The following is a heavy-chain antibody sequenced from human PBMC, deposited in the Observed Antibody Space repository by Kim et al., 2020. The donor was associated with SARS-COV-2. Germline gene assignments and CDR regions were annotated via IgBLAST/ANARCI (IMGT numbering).Heavy chain of an antibody. V-gene: IGHV3-9*01. D-gene: IGHD3-10*01. Sequence: IVYADSVNGRFTISSDNAKNSLYLQMNSLRPEDTALYYCATLAVTGEYFDYWGQGTLVTVSS. CDR2: I. CDR3: ATLAVTGEYFDY. J-gene: IGHJ4*02.